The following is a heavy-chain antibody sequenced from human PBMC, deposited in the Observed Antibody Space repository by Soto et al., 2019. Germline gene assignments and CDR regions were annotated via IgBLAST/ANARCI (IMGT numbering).Heavy chain of an antibody. V-gene: IGHV3-11*01. D-gene: IGHD1-20*01. Sequence: PGGSLRLSCAASGFTFSDYYMSWIRQAPGKGLEWVSYISSSGSTIYYADSVKGRFTISRDNAKNSLYLQMNSLRAEDTAVYYCAFLGSNWKVGYNYYGLDVWGQGTTVTVSS. CDR3: AFLGSNWKVGYNYYGLDV. CDR1: GFTFSDYY. J-gene: IGHJ6*02. CDR2: ISSSGSTI.